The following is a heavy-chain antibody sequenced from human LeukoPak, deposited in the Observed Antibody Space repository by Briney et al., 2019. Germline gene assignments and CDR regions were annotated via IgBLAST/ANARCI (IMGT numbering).Heavy chain of an antibody. CDR1: GGSISSYY. V-gene: IGHV4-4*07. J-gene: IGHJ5*02. Sequence: SETLSLTCTVSGGSISSYYWSWIRQPAGKGLEWIGRIYTSGSTNYNPSLKSRVTISVDTSKNQFSLKLSSVTAADTAVYYCAREMEASLYYDFWSGYFAGPRWFDPWGQGTLVTVSS. D-gene: IGHD3-3*01. CDR2: IYTSGST. CDR3: AREMEASLYYDFWSGYFAGPRWFDP.